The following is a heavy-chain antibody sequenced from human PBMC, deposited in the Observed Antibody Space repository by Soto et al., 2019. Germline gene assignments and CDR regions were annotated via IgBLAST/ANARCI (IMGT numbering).Heavy chain of an antibody. Sequence: EVQLVESGGGLVKPGGSLRLSCAVSGFTFNSYSMNWVRQAPGKGLEWVSSISSFSNYMYYTDSVKGRFTISRDNARNPLYRQMNSLRAENTAVNYCARAGGFSRTTPTPRPYDRDVWGQGTKVTVSS. J-gene: IGHJ6*02. CDR2: ISSFSNYM. V-gene: IGHV3-21*01. CDR3: ARAGGFSRTTPTPRPYDRDV. CDR1: GFTFNSYS. D-gene: IGHD3-3*02.